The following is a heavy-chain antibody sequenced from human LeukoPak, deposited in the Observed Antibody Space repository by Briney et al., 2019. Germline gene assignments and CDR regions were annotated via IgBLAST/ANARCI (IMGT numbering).Heavy chain of an antibody. CDR2: IYHSGST. Sequence: SETLSLTCAVSGGSISSGGYSWSWIRQPPGKGLEWIGYIYHSGSTYYNPSLKSRVTISVDRSKNQFSLKLSSVTAADTAVYYCAGGNWNTDYWGQGTLVTVSS. V-gene: IGHV4-30-2*01. CDR1: GGSISSGGYS. J-gene: IGHJ4*02. CDR3: AGGNWNTDY. D-gene: IGHD1-1*01.